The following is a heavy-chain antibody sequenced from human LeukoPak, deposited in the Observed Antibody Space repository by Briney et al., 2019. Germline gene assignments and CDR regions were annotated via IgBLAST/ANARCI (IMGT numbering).Heavy chain of an antibody. Sequence: ASVKVSCKAAGYTFTSYGISWVRQAPGQGLEWMGWISAYNGNTNYAQKLHGRVTMTTDTSTSTVYMELRSLRPDDTAVYYCARGGLYCSSTSCYGIEYWGQGTLVTVSS. CDR3: ARGGLYCSSTSCYGIEY. D-gene: IGHD2-2*01. J-gene: IGHJ4*02. V-gene: IGHV1-18*04. CDR1: GYTFTSYG. CDR2: ISAYNGNT.